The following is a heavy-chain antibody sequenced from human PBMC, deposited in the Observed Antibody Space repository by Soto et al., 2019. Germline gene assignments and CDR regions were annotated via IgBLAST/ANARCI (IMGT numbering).Heavy chain of an antibody. V-gene: IGHV3-13*01. D-gene: IGHD6-13*01. CDR1: GFTFSSYD. Sequence: GGSLRLSCAASGFTFSSYDMHWVRQATGKGLEWVSAIGTAGDTYYPGSVKGRFTISRENAKNSLYLQMNSLRAEDTAVYYCARGYSSSWYPSRLDCWGQGTLVTVPS. CDR3: ARGYSSSWYPSRLDC. J-gene: IGHJ4*02. CDR2: IGTAGDT.